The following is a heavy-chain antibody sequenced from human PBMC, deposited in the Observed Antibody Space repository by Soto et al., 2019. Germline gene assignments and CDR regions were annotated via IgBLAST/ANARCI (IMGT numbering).Heavy chain of an antibody. V-gene: IGHV3-53*01. J-gene: IGHJ6*02. D-gene: IGHD4-17*01. Sequence: GGSLRLSCAASGFTVSSNYMSWVRQAPGKGLEWVSVIYSGGSTYYADSVKGRYTISRDNSKNTLYLQMNSLRAEHTAVYYCARVTYVYGDRHYYYGMDVWGQGTTVTVSS. CDR1: GFTVSSNY. CDR3: ARVTYVYGDRHYYYGMDV. CDR2: IYSGGST.